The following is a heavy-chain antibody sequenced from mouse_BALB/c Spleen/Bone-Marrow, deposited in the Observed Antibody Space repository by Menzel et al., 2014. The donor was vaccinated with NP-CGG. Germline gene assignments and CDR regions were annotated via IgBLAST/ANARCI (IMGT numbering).Heavy chain of an antibody. V-gene: IGHV14-3*02. D-gene: IGHD1-1*01. Sequence: VQLQQPGAELVKPGASVKLSCTASDFNIKDAYMHWVKQRPEQGLEWIGRIDPANVNTKYDTKFQGKATITADTSSNTAYLLLSILTSEDTAVYYCAVYYYGRSSFAYWGQGTLATDSA. J-gene: IGHJ3*01. CDR2: IDPANVNT. CDR3: AVYYYGRSSFAY. CDR1: DFNIKDAY.